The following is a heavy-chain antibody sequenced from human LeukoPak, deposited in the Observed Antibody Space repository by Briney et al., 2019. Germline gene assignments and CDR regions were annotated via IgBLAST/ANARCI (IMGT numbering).Heavy chain of an antibody. CDR3: ATAPNSFNYYYYMDV. CDR1: GGSISSGSYY. D-gene: IGHD5-18*01. CDR2: IYTSGST. V-gene: IGHV4-61*02. J-gene: IGHJ6*03. Sequence: PSETLSLTCTVSGGSISSGSYYWSWIRQPAGKGLEWIGRIYTSGSTNYNPSLKSRVTISVDTSKNQFSLKLSSVTAADTAVYYCATAPNSFNYYYYMDVWGKGTTVTVSS.